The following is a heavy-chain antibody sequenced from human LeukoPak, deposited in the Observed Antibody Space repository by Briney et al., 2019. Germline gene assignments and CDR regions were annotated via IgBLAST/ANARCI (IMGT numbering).Heavy chain of an antibody. CDR3: ARGGWQQLGYFDY. CDR2: INHSGGT. D-gene: IGHD6-13*01. J-gene: IGHJ4*02. CDR1: GGSFSGYY. Sequence: PSETLSLTCAVYGGSFSGYYWSWIRQPPGKGLEWIGEINHSGGTNYNPSLKSRVTISVDTSKNQFSLRLSSVTAADTAVYYCARGGWQQLGYFDYWGQGTLVTVSS. V-gene: IGHV4-34*01.